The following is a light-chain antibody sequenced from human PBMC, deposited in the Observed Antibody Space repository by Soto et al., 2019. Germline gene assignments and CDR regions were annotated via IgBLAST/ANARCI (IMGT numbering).Light chain of an antibody. CDR1: QSVSNNY. J-gene: IGKJ1*01. CDR3: QQYSSLWT. CDR2: GAS. V-gene: IGKV3-20*01. Sequence: EILFTQSPGTLSLSPGERATLSCRTSQSVSNNYLAWYQQKPGQAPRLLIYGASSRATGIPDRLSGSGSGTDFTLSISRLEPEDFAVYYCQQYSSLWTFGQGTKVDIK.